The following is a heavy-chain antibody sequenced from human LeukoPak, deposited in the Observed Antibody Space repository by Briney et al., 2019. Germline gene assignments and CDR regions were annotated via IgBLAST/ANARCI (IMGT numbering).Heavy chain of an antibody. Sequence: ASVKVSCKASGYTFTGYYMHWVRQAPGQGLEWMGWINPNSGGTNYAQKFQGRVTMTRDTSISTAYMELSRLRSDDTAVYYCASGINDILTGYRYYYYCMDVWGKGTTVTVSS. V-gene: IGHV1-2*02. CDR3: ASGINDILTGYRYYYYCMDV. CDR2: INPNSGGT. CDR1: GYTFTGYY. D-gene: IGHD3-9*01. J-gene: IGHJ6*03.